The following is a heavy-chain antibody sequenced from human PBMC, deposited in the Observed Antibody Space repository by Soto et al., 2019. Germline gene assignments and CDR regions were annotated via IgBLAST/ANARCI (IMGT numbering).Heavy chain of an antibody. J-gene: IGHJ4*02. CDR1: GGSFSCYY. CDR2: VNHSGTT. CDR3: ARGIGYCSSINCYSSRRLRFDS. D-gene: IGHD2-2*01. Sequence: SETLSLTCAVYGGSFSCYYWTWIRQSPEKGLEWIGEVNHSGTTYYNPSLKTRVTISVHTPKNQFSLKMSSVTAADTAVYYCARGIGYCSSINCYSSRRLRFDSWGQGTLVTVSS. V-gene: IGHV4-34*01.